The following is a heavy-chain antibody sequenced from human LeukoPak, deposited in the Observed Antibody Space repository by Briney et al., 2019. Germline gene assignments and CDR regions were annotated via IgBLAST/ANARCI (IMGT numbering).Heavy chain of an antibody. V-gene: IGHV3-7*01. J-gene: IGHJ4*02. CDR1: GFTFSSYW. CDR3: AKWELYSGFYYIDY. Sequence: GGSLRLSCAASGFTFSSYWMTWVRQGPGKGLEWVANIKPDGSLIYYVDSVKGRFTISRDNAKNSLYLQVNSLRAEDTAVYYCAKWELYSGFYYIDYWGQGTLATVSS. CDR2: IKPDGSLI. D-gene: IGHD1-26*01.